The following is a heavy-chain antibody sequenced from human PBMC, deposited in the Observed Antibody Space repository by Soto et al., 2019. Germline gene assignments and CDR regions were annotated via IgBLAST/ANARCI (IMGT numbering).Heavy chain of an antibody. V-gene: IGHV1-18*01. CDR3: ARALLFIAVAGTDHGGIVDY. J-gene: IGHJ4*02. CDR1: GYTFTSYG. Sequence: VASVKVSCKASGYTFTSYGISWVRQAPGQGLEWMGWISAYNGNTNYAQKLQGRVTMTTDTSTSTAYMELRSLRSGDTAVYYCARALLFIAVAGTDHGGIVDYWGQGTLVTVSS. CDR2: ISAYNGNT. D-gene: IGHD6-19*01.